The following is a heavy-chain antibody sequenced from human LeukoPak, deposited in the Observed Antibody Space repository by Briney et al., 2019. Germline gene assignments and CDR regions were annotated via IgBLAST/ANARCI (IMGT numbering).Heavy chain of an antibody. V-gene: IGHV3-48*03. CDR2: ISSSGSTI. CDR1: GFTFSSYE. D-gene: IGHD3-10*01. Sequence: PGGSLRLSCAASGFTFSSYEMNWVRQAPGKGLEWVSYISSSGSTIYYADSVKGRFTISRDNAKNSLYLQMNSLRAEDTAVYYCARAPPYYYGSGSYPDYWDQGTLVTVSS. CDR3: ARAPPYYYGSGSYPDY. J-gene: IGHJ4*02.